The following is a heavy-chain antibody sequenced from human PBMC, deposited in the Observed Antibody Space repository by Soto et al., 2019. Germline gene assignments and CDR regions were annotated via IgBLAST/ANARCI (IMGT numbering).Heavy chain of an antibody. J-gene: IGHJ5*02. CDR1: GYTFTGYY. D-gene: IGHD2-15*01. CDR2: INPNSGGT. V-gene: IGHV1-2*02. Sequence: QVQLVQSGAEVKKPGASVKVSCKASGYTFTGYYMHWVRQAPGQGLEWMGWINPNSGGTNYAQKFQGRVTMTRDTSISTAYMELSRLRSDDTAVYYCARAKYCSGGSCYRNWFDPWGQGTLVTVSS. CDR3: ARAKYCSGGSCYRNWFDP.